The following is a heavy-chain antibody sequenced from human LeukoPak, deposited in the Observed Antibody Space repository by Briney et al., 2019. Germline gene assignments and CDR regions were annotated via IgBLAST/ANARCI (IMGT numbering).Heavy chain of an antibody. CDR1: GFTFSSYA. J-gene: IGHJ5*02. CDR2: ISYDGSNK. Sequence: PGGSLRLSCAASGFTFSSYAMHWVRQAPGEGLEWVAVISYDGSNKYYADSVKGRFTISRDNSKNTLYLQMNSLRAEDTAVYYCAKDRVSGTFNWFDPWGQGTLVTVSS. D-gene: IGHD1-1*01. CDR3: AKDRVSGTFNWFDP. V-gene: IGHV3-30-3*01.